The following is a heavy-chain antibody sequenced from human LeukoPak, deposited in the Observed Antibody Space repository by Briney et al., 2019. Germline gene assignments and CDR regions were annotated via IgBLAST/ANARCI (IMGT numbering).Heavy chain of an antibody. CDR3: ARNVVSLNSNGFYHFDY. CDR2: IDDSGST. V-gene: IGHV4-39*01. J-gene: IGHJ4*02. CDR1: GASISGSDYS. D-gene: IGHD6-19*01. Sequence: PSETLSLTCSVSGASISGSDYSWARIRQPPGKGLEWIGTIDDSGSTYYNPSLKSRLTMSVDTSKNQFSLNLNSVNAADTALYYCARNVVSLNSNGFYHFDYWGQGSLLIVSS.